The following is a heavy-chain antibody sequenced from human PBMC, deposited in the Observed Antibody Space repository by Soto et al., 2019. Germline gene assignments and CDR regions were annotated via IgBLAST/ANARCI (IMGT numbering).Heavy chain of an antibody. CDR3: ALGIAVAGTDY. D-gene: IGHD6-19*01. Sequence: QVQLVQSGAEVKKPGSSVKVSCKASGGTFSSYTISWVRQAPGQGLEWMGRMIPILGIANYAQKFQGRVTITADKSTSTAYMELSSLRSEDTAVYYCALGIAVAGTDYWGQGTLVTVSS. CDR2: MIPILGIA. J-gene: IGHJ4*02. V-gene: IGHV1-69*02. CDR1: GGTFSSYT.